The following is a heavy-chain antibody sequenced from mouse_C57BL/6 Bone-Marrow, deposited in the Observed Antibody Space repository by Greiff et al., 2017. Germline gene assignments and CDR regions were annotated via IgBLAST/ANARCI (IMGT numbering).Heavy chain of an antibody. CDR1: GYTFTSYW. CDR3: ASASWFAY. V-gene: IGHV1-69*01. Sequence: QVQLQQPGAELVMPGASVKLSCKASGYTFTSYWMHWVKQRPGQGLEWIGEIDPSDSYTNYNQKFKGKSTLTVGKSSSTAYMQLSCLTSEDSAVYNCASASWFAYWGRGTLVTVSA. J-gene: IGHJ3*01. CDR2: IDPSDSYT.